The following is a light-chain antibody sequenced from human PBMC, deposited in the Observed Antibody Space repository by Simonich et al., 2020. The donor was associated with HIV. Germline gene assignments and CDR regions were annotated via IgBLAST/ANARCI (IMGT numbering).Light chain of an antibody. CDR1: QSVSSY. Sequence: EIVLTQSPATLSLYPGERATLSCRASQSVSSYLAWYQQKPGEAPRLLIYDASSRATGIPDRFSGSGSGTDFTLTISRLEPEDFAVYYCQQYGSSPGTFGQGTKVEIK. CDR3: QQYGSSPGT. CDR2: DAS. J-gene: IGKJ1*01. V-gene: IGKV3-20*01.